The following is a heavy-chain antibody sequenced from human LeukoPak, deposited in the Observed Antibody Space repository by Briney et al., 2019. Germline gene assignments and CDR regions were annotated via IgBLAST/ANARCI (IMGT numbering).Heavy chain of an antibody. Sequence: ASVKVSCKASGYTFTSYYMHWVRQAPGQGLEWMGIINPSGGSTSYAQKFQGRVTMTRDTSTSTVYMELSSLRSEDTAVYYCGRDLKGYDSSGYLDYWGQGTLVTVSS. CDR3: GRDLKGYDSSGYLDY. CDR2: INPSGGST. J-gene: IGHJ4*02. V-gene: IGHV1-46*01. D-gene: IGHD3-22*01. CDR1: GYTFTSYY.